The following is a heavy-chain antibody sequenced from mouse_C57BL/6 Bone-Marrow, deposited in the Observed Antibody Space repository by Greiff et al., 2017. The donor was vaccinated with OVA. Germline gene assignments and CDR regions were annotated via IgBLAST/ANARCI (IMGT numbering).Heavy chain of an antibody. CDR2: ISTYYGDA. Sequence: QVHVKQSGPELVRPGVSVKISCKGSGYTFTDYAMHWVKQSHAKSLEWIGVISTYYGDASYNQKFKDKATMTVDKSSSTAYMELARLTSEDSAVYYCARRGYYGSRKVFDYWGQGTTLTVSS. V-gene: IGHV1-67*01. CDR1: GYTFTDYA. CDR3: ARRGYYGSRKVFDY. D-gene: IGHD1-1*01. J-gene: IGHJ2*01.